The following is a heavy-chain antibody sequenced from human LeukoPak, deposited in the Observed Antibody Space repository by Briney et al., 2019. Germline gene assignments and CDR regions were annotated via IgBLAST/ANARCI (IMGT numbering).Heavy chain of an antibody. CDR3: AKGVGIEGAGHFDP. Sequence: GGSLRLSCAASGFTFNTFNMNWVRQAPGKGLEWVSSISGSGYSTYYADSVKGRFTISRDNSKNTLYLQMNSLRGEDTAVYYCAKGVGIEGAGHFDPWGQGTVVTVSS. V-gene: IGHV3-23*01. CDR2: ISGSGYST. J-gene: IGHJ5*02. CDR1: GFTFNTFN. D-gene: IGHD6-13*01.